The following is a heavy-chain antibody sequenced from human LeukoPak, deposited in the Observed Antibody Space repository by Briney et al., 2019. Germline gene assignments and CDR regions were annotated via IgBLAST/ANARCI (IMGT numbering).Heavy chain of an antibody. Sequence: ASVKVSCKVSGYTLTELSMHWVRQAPGKGLEWMGGFDPEDGETIYAQKFQGRVTMTEDTTTDTAYMELSSLRSEDTAVYYCATGPRGGDLYSYWGQGTLVTVSS. D-gene: IGHD2-21*01. J-gene: IGHJ4*02. CDR1: GYTLTELS. CDR3: ATGPRGGDLYSY. CDR2: FDPEDGET. V-gene: IGHV1-24*01.